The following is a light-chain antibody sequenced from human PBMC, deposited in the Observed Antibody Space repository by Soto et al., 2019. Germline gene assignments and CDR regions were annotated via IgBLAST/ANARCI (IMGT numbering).Light chain of an antibody. CDR2: EVT. J-gene: IGLJ1*01. Sequence: QSALTQPASVSGSPGQSIAISCTGTSSDVGGYDYVSWYQQHPDKAPKLIIYEVTKRPSGVSNRFSGSKSGNTASLTISGLQPDDEADYYCSSHTSGATRVFGSGTTVTVL. V-gene: IGLV2-14*01. CDR1: SSDVGGYDY. CDR3: SSHTSGATRV.